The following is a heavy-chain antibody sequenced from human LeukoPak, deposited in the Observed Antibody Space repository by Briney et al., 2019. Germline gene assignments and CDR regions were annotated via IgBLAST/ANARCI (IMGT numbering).Heavy chain of an antibody. J-gene: IGHJ4*02. V-gene: IGHV3-23*01. Sequence: AGGSLRLSCAASGFTFSSSAMSWVRQAPGKGLEWVSTISGSGDRTYYADSVKGRFTISRDNSKNTLFLHMNSLRAEDTAVYYCAKDRAAAAGTTDYWGQGTLVTVSS. CDR2: ISGSGDRT. CDR3: AKDRAAAAGTTDY. D-gene: IGHD6-13*01. CDR1: GFTFSSSA.